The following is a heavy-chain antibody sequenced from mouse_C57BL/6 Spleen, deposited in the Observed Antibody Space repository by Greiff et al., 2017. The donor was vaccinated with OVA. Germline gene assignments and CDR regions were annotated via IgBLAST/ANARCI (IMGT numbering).Heavy chain of an antibody. CDR1: GFTFSNYW. J-gene: IGHJ2*01. V-gene: IGHV6-3*01. CDR3: TVTGTNFDY. CDR2: IGLKSDNYAT. Sequence: EVKLVESGGGLVQPGGSMKLSCVASGFTFSNYWMNWVRQSPEKGLEWVAQIGLKSDNYATHYAESVKGRFTISRDDSKSSVYLQMNNLRAEDTGIYYCTVTGTNFDYWGQGTTLTVSS. D-gene: IGHD4-1*01.